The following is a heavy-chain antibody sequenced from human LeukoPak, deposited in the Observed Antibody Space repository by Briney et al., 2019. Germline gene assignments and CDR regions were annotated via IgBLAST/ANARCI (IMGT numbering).Heavy chain of an antibody. CDR2: IKKDGSEK. CDR3: ARDRSSGWFDP. D-gene: IGHD6-6*01. Sequence: GGSLRLSCVASGFTFSDSWMSWVRQAPGKGLEWVADIKKDGSEKDYVDSVKGRFTISRDNAKNSLYLQMNSLRAEDTAVYYCARDRSSGWFDPWGQGTLVTVSS. V-gene: IGHV3-7*01. CDR1: GFTFSDSW. J-gene: IGHJ5*02.